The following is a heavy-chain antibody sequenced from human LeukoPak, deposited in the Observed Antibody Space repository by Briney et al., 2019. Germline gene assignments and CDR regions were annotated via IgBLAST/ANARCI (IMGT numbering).Heavy chain of an antibody. CDR3: AKAEYYDFWSGYYSKASPGY. CDR2: ISSSGSTI. J-gene: IGHJ4*02. V-gene: IGHV3-11*01. Sequence: PGGSLRLSCAASGFTFSDYYMSWIRQAPGKGLEWVSYISSSGSTIYYADSVKGRFTISRDNAKNSLYLQMNSLRAEDTAVYYCAKAEYYDFWSGYYSKASPGYWGQGTLVTVSS. CDR1: GFTFSDYY. D-gene: IGHD3-3*01.